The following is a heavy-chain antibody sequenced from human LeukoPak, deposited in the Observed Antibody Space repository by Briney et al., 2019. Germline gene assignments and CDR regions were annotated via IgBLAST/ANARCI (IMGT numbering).Heavy chain of an antibody. D-gene: IGHD3-10*01. Sequence: GGSLRLSCAASGFTFSSYSMNWVRQAPGKGLEWVSSISGSSSYIYYADSVKGRFTISRDNTKNLLYLEMNSLRAEDTAMYFCVRDVGAVRGEVYFDYWGQGTLVTVSS. CDR2: ISGSSSYI. CDR1: GFTFSSYS. J-gene: IGHJ4*02. CDR3: VRDVGAVRGEVYFDY. V-gene: IGHV3-21*06.